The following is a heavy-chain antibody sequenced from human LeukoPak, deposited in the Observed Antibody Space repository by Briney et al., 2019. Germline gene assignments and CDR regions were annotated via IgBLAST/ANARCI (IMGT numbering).Heavy chain of an antibody. CDR1: GFTVSSNY. CDR3: ARVLAGSAFGI. Sequence: GGSLRLSCAASGFTVSSNYMSWVRQAPGKGLEWVSIIHTGGTIYYADSVKGRFTISRDISKNMLFLQMNSLRAEDTAVYYCARVLAGSAFGIWGQGTMVIVSS. V-gene: IGHV3-53*01. D-gene: IGHD1-1*01. J-gene: IGHJ3*02. CDR2: IHTGGTI.